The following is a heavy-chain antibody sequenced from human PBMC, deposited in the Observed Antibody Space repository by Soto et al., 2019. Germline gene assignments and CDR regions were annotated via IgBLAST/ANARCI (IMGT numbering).Heavy chain of an antibody. V-gene: IGHV5-51*01. CDR3: ARTLEYSSSFRWVDP. Sequence: EAEQISGKGSGCSFTSYWIAWVRQIPGKGLEWMGIIYPGDSDTRYSPSFQGQVTISADKSISTAYLQWSSLKASDTAMYYCARTLEYSSSFRWVDPWGQGTLVTVSS. CDR1: GCSFTSYW. D-gene: IGHD6-6*01. J-gene: IGHJ5*02. CDR2: IYPGDSDT.